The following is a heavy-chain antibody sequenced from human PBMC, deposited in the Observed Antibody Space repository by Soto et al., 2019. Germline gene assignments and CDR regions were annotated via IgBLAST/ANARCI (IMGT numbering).Heavy chain of an antibody. D-gene: IGHD2-21*02. CDR1: GFTFSSYA. V-gene: IGHV3-23*01. CDR3: AIMRVVTDVGDDY. J-gene: IGHJ4*02. CDR2: ISGSGGST. Sequence: QPGGSLRLSCSASGFTFSSYAMSWVRQAPGKGLEWVSAISGSGGSTYYADSVKGRFTISRDNSKNTLYLQMNSLRAEDTAVYYCAIMRVVTDVGDDYWGQGTLVTVSS.